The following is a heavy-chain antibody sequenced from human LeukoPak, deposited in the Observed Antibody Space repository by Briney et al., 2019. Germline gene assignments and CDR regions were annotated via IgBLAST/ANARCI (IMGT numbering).Heavy chain of an antibody. V-gene: IGHV4-34*01. CDR2: INHSGST. D-gene: IGHD6-19*01. Sequence: SETLSLTCAVYGGSFSGYYWSWIRQPPEKGLEWIGEINHSGSTNYNPSLKSRVTISVDTSKNQFSLKLSSVTAADTAVYYCARDPSSGSYDYWGQGTLVTVSS. CDR3: ARDPSSGSYDY. CDR1: GGSFSGYY. J-gene: IGHJ4*02.